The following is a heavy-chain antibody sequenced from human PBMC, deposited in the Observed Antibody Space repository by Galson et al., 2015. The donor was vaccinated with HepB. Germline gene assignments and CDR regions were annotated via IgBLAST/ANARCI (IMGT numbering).Heavy chain of an antibody. CDR2: TYPGDFDI. D-gene: IGHD3-16*02. CDR1: GYTFTNYY. CDR3: ARARRYDYVWWRFRYVPESFDV. J-gene: IGHJ3*01. Sequence: QSGAEVKKPGESLKISCKGSGYTFTNYYIGWVRQMPGKGLEWMGITYPGDFDIGYSPSFHGQVTLSADKSISTAYLQWSSLKASDTAIYYCARARRYDYVWWRFRYVPESFDVWGQGTLVTASS. V-gene: IGHV5-51*01.